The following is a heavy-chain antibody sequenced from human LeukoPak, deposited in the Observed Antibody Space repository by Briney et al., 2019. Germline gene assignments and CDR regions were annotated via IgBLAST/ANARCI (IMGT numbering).Heavy chain of an antibody. CDR2: ISGSGGST. CDR3: AKAPRGVYYGDYFDY. V-gene: IGHV3-23*01. D-gene: IGHD4-17*01. CDR1: GFTFSSYA. Sequence: GGSLRLSCAASGFTFSSYAMSWVRQAPGKGLEWVSAISGSGGSTYYADSVKGRFTISRDNSKNTLYLQMNSLRAEDTAVYYCAKAPRGVYYGDYFDYWGQGTLVTVSS. J-gene: IGHJ4*02.